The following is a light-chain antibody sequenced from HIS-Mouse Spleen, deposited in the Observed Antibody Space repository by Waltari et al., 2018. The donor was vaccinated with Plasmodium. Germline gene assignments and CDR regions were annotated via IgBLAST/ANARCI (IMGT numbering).Light chain of an antibody. Sequence: SYELTQPLSVSVALGQTARITCGRHTIGSNNVHWYQQKPGQAPVLVIYRDSNRPSGIPERFSGSNSGNTATLTISRAQAGDEADYYCQVWDSSTVVFGGGTKLTVL. J-gene: IGLJ2*01. CDR3: QVWDSSTVV. CDR2: RDS. CDR1: TIGSNN. V-gene: IGLV3-9*01.